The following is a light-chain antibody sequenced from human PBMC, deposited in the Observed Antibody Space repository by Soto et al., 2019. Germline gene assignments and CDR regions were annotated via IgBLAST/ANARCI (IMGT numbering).Light chain of an antibody. CDR2: EVS. CDR3: SSYTRNNNFVV. V-gene: IGLV2-8*01. Sequence: QSALTQPPSASGSPGQSVTISCTGTSSDVGGYNYVSWYQQHPGKAPKLIIYEVSKRPSGVPDRFSGSKSDNTASLTVSGLQAEDEADYYCSSYTRNNNFVVFGGGTKVTVL. CDR1: SSDVGGYNY. J-gene: IGLJ2*01.